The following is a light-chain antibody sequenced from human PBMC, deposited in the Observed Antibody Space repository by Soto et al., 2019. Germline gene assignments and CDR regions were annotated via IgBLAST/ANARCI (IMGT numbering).Light chain of an antibody. CDR2: GAS. Sequence: EIVLTQSPGTLSLSPGERAALSCRASQSVSSSYLAWYQRKPGQAPRLLIYGASSRPTGIPDRFSGSWSGTDFTITISRLEPEDFAVYYCQQYDSSPPLYTFGQGTKLEIK. CDR3: QQYDSSPPLYT. J-gene: IGKJ2*01. V-gene: IGKV3-20*01. CDR1: QSVSSSY.